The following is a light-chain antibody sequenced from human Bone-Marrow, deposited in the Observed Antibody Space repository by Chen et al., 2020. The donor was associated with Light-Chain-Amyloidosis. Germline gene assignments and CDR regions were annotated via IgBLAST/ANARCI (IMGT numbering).Light chain of an antibody. V-gene: IGLV3-1*01. Sequence: SYELTQPPSLSVSPGQTASITCSGEKLGDRDACWYKQKPGQSPVQVIQQDNTRPSGLPERFAGSTSGNIATLTISGTQTEHDDVYYCQACDTSSAPFGGGTKLTV. CDR1: KLGDRD. CDR2: QDN. J-gene: IGLJ2*01. CDR3: QACDTSSAP.